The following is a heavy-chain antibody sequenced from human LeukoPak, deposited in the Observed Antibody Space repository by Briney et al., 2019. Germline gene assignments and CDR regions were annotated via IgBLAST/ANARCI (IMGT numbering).Heavy chain of an antibody. D-gene: IGHD5-24*01. V-gene: IGHV3-33*06. CDR1: GFTFSSYG. CDR3: AKDRMATITGFDY. CDR2: IWYDGSNK. Sequence: GGSLRLSCAASGFTFSSYGMHWFRQAPGKGLEWVAVIWYDGSNKYYADSVKGRFTISRDNSKNTLYLQMNSLRAEDTAVYDCAKDRMATITGFDYCGQGTLVSVSS. J-gene: IGHJ4*02.